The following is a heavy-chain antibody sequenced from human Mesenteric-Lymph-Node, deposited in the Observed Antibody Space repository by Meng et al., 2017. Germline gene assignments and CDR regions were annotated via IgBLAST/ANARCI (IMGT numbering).Heavy chain of an antibody. CDR2: INTNNGNP. D-gene: IGHD3-10*01. CDR3: AKRASYYYDSKNNWFDP. J-gene: IGHJ5*02. Sequence: QGHLHQSGSELKGPGASVKVSCKASGYTFTSYAINWLRQAPGQGPEWMGWINTNNGNPTYAQGFTGRFVFSLDASVSTAYVQISSLKVEDTAVYYCAKRASYYYDSKNNWFDPWGQGTLVTVSS. CDR1: GYTFTSYA. V-gene: IGHV7-4-1*02.